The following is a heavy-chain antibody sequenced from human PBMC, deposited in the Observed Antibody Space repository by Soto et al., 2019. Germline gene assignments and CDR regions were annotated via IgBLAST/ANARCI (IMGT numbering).Heavy chain of an antibody. CDR2: IIPIFGTA. CDR1: GGTFSSYA. V-gene: IGHV1-69*13. CDR3: ARRCGGSCYSDYYYYGMDV. J-gene: IGHJ6*02. D-gene: IGHD2-15*01. Sequence: ASVKVSCKASGGTFSSYAISWVRQAPGQGLEWMGGIIPIFGTANYAQKFQGRVTITADESTSTAYMELSSLRSEDTAVYYCARRCGGSCYSDYYYYGMDVWGQGTTVTVSS.